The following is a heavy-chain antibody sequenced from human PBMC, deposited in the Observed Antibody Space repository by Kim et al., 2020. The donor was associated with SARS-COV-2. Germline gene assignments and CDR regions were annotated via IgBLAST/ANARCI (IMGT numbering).Heavy chain of an antibody. V-gene: IGHV4-59*13. CDR1: GGSISSYH. CDR3: AREPRPEGTSFFGSENYYLYNFDI. D-gene: IGHD3-10*01. CDR2: IYNSEST. J-gene: IGHJ4*02. Sequence: SETLSLTCTVSGGSISSYHWNWIRQSPGRGLEWIGNIYNSESTYYNPSLKSRVTISIDTSKNQFSLKLSSVTAADTAVYYCAREPRPEGTSFFGSENYYLYNFDIWGQGTLVTVSS.